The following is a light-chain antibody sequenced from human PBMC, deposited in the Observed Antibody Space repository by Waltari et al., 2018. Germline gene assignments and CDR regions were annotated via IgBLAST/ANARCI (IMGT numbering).Light chain of an antibody. J-gene: IGLJ3*02. V-gene: IGLV1-40*01. CDR3: QSYDSSLSGWV. CDR2: GTS. CDR1: SSNIGAGYD. Sequence: QSVLTQPPSVSGAPGQRVTISCTGSSSNIGAGYDVHGYQQRPGTAPKLLIFGTSNRPSGFPDRFSGSQSGTSASLALTGLQAEDEADYYCQSYDSSLSGWVFGGGPKLTVL.